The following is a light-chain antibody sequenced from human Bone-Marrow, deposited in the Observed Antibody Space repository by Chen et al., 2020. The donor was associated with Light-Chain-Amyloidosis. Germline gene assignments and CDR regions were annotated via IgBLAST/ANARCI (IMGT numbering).Light chain of an antibody. V-gene: IGLV3-25*03. Sequence: YELTQPPSVSASPGQTARITCSGDDLPTKYAYWYQQKPGQAPVLVIHRDTERPSGISERFSGSSSGTTATLTISGVQAEDEADYHCQSADSSGTYEVIFGGGTKLTVL. CDR1: DLPTKY. CDR2: RDT. J-gene: IGLJ2*01. CDR3: QSADSSGTYEVI.